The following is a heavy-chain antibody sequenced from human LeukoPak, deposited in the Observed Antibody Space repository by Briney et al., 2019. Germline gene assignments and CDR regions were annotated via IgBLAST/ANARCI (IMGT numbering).Heavy chain of an antibody. CDR3: ARHGASRWLQLGNYFDY. CDR1: GGSISSYY. Sequence: SETLSLTCTVSGGSISSYYWSWIRQPPGKGLEWIGYIYYSGSTNYNPSLKSRATISVDPSKNQFSLKLSSVTAADTAVYYCARHGASRWLQLGNYFDYWGQGTLVTVSS. CDR2: IYYSGST. J-gene: IGHJ4*02. D-gene: IGHD5-24*01. V-gene: IGHV4-59*08.